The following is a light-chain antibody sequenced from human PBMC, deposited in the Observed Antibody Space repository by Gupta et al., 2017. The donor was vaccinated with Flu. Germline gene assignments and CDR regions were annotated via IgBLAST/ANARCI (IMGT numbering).Light chain of an antibody. Sequence: SGSSSHIGTNSVYWYPQLPGTSPKLLIYRNNQLPSGVPARFSGSNSATSASLAISALRSEDEADYYCAAWVDSLSGSAFGGCIQLTLL. CDR2: RNN. CDR3: AAWVDSLSGSA. J-gene: IGLJ7*01. V-gene: IGLV1-47*01. CDR1: SSHIGTNS.